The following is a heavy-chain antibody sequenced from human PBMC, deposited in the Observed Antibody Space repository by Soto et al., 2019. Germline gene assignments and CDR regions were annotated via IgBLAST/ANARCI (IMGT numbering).Heavy chain of an antibody. Sequence: QVQLQESGPGLVKPSETLSLTCSVSGGSINSHYWSWIRQPPGKGLEWIGYIYFSGSTNCNPSLKSRVTISVATSKNQFPLKVSSVTAADTAVYYCARELSWGIEVWGQGTTVTVSS. J-gene: IGHJ6*02. CDR2: IYFSGST. CDR3: ARELSWGIEV. V-gene: IGHV4-59*11. CDR1: GGSINSHY.